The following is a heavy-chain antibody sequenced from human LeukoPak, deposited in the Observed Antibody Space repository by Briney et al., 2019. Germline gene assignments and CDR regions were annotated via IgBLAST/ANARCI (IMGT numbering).Heavy chain of an antibody. V-gene: IGHV1-2*02. CDR2: INPNSGGT. CDR3: ARDNVPYSSSWFFDY. Sequence: ASVKVSCKASGGTFSSYAISWVRQAPGQGLEWMGWINPNSGGTNYAQKFQGRVTMTRDTSISTAYMELSRLRSDDTAVYYCARDNVPYSSSWFFDYWGQGTLVTVSS. D-gene: IGHD6-13*01. CDR1: GGTFSSYA. J-gene: IGHJ4*02.